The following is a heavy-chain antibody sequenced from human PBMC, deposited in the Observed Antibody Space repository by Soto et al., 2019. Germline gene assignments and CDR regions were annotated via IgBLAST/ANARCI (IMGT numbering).Heavy chain of an antibody. D-gene: IGHD3-3*01. CDR2: IWYDGSNK. V-gene: IGHV3-33*01. Sequence: SLRLSCAASGFTFSSYGMHWVRQAPGKGLEWVAVIWYDGSNKYYADSVKGRFTISRDNSKNTLYLQMNSLRAEDTAVYYCARGRAPYYDFWSGYYYYYYGMDVWGQGTTVTVSS. J-gene: IGHJ6*02. CDR1: GFTFSSYG. CDR3: ARGRAPYYDFWSGYYYYYYGMDV.